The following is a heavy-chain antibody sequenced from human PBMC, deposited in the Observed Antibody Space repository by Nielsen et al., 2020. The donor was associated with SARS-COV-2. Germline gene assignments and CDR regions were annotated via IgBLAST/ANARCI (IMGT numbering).Heavy chain of an antibody. CDR1: GESLSSGGYS. Sequence: SETLSLTCEVSGESLSSGGYSWSWIRQAPGKALEWIGYVYTDGGTNYNPSLKSRVTISVDTSKNQFSLKLSSVTAADTAVYYCARDLRSGMDVWGQGTTVTVSS. CDR2: VYTDGGT. CDR3: ARDLRSGMDV. D-gene: IGHD4-17*01. V-gene: IGHV4-61*08. J-gene: IGHJ6*02.